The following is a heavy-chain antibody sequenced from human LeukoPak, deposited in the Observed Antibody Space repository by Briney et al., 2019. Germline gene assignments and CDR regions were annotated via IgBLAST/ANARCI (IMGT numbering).Heavy chain of an antibody. CDR3: ARVKGIAVAADKGGEGAFDI. CDR1: GFIFSSYS. CDR2: VSSSSSYI. V-gene: IGHV3-21*01. D-gene: IGHD6-19*01. J-gene: IGHJ3*02. Sequence: GGSLRLSCAASGFIFSSYSMNWVRQAPGKGLEWVSSVSSSSSYIYYADSVKGRFTISRDNAKNSLYLQMNSLRAEDTAVYYCARVKGIAVAADKGGEGAFDIWGQGTMVTASS.